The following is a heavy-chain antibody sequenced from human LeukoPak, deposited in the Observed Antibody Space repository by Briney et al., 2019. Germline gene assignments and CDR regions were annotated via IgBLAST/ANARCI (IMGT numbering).Heavy chain of an antibody. V-gene: IGHV4-34*01. Sequence: PSETLSLTCAVYGGSFSGYYWSWIRQPPGKGLEWIGEINHSGSTNYNPSLKSRVTISVDTSKNQFSLKLSSVTAADTAVYYCARYDSSSWHDAFDIWGQGTTVTVSS. J-gene: IGHJ3*02. CDR2: INHSGST. CDR3: ARYDSSSWHDAFDI. CDR1: GGSFSGYY. D-gene: IGHD6-13*01.